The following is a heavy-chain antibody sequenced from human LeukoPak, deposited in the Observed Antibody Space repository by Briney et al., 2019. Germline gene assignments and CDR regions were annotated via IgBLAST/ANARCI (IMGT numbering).Heavy chain of an antibody. CDR2: IRSKAYGGKT. V-gene: IGHV3-49*04. CDR3: TRAPYSSGWYPSYYYYYGMDV. J-gene: IGHJ6*02. D-gene: IGHD6-19*01. CDR1: GFTYGDYA. Sequence: GGSLRLSCTASGFTYGDYAMSWVRQAPGKGREWVGFIRSKAYGGKTEYAASVKGRFTISRDDSKSIAYLQMNSLKTEDTAVYYCTRAPYSSGWYPSYYYYYGMDVWGQGTTVTVSS.